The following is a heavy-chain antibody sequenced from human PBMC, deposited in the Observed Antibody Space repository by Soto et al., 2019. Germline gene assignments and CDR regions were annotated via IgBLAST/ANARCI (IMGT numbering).Heavy chain of an antibody. CDR3: ARGADCSGGSCYSIKYYYYYGMDV. J-gene: IGHJ6*02. V-gene: IGHV3-7*01. CDR1: GFTFSSYW. Sequence: EVQLVESGGGLVQPGGSLRLSCAASGFTFSSYWMSWVRQAPGKGLEWVANIKQDGSEKYYVDSVKGRFTISRDNAKNSLYLQMNSLRAEDTAVYYCARGADCSGGSCYSIKYYYYYGMDVWGQGTTVTVSS. D-gene: IGHD2-15*01. CDR2: IKQDGSEK.